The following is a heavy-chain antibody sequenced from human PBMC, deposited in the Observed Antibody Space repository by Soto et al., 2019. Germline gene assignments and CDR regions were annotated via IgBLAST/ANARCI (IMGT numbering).Heavy chain of an antibody. D-gene: IGHD3-16*01. V-gene: IGHV4-59*03. Sequence: QVQLQESGPGLVKPSETLSLTCTVSGGSISSYYWGWIRQPPGKGLEWIGYIYYSGSTNYNPSLKRRVTISVDTSKNQFSLKLSSVTAADTAVYYCASRYGGNFDYWGQGTLVTVSS. CDR1: GGSISSYY. CDR2: IYYSGST. CDR3: ASRYGGNFDY. J-gene: IGHJ4*02.